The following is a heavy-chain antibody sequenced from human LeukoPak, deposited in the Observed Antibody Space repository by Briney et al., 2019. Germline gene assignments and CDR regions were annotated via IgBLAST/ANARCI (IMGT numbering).Heavy chain of an antibody. Sequence: ASVKVSCKASGYTFTGYYMHWVRQAPGQGLEWMGRINAGNGDTKYSQNFQGRVTITRDTSASTAYMELSSLRSEDTAVYYCARVWPTREAFDPWGQGTLVTVSS. CDR3: ARVWPTREAFDP. CDR1: GYTFTGYY. V-gene: IGHV1-3*01. D-gene: IGHD1-26*01. CDR2: INAGNGDT. J-gene: IGHJ5*02.